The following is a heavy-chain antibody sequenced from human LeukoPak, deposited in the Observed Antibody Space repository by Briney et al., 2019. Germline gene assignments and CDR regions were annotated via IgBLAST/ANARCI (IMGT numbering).Heavy chain of an antibody. Sequence: QPGGSLRLSCAASGFTLSSYTMYWVRQAPGRGLVWVARFTSDGNSMTYADFAKGRFTVSRDIAKNTLYLQMNSLRAEDTAVYYCARAQVGTPTDCWGQGTLVTVSS. CDR1: GFTLSSYT. J-gene: IGHJ4*02. CDR3: ARAQVGTPTDC. CDR2: FTSDGNSM. D-gene: IGHD1-26*01. V-gene: IGHV3-74*01.